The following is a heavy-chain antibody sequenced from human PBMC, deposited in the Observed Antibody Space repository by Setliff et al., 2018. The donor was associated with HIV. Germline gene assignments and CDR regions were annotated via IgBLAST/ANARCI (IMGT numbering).Heavy chain of an antibody. V-gene: IGHV3-48*03. CDR1: GFTFSNYE. CDR3: ARPRTGYYYMDV. D-gene: IGHD3-9*01. J-gene: IGHJ6*03. Sequence: GGSLRLSCAASGFTFSNYEMSWVRQAPGKGPEWVSYITGSGDTIYYADSVKGRFTMSRDNAKDSVYLQMNSLRAEDTAVYYCARPRTGYYYMDVWGKGTTVTVSS. CDR2: ITGSGDTI.